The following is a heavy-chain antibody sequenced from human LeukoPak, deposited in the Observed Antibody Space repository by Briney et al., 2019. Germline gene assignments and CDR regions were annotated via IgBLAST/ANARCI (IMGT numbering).Heavy chain of an antibody. Sequence: SETLSHTCTVSGGSVTTSYWSWIRQSAGEGLEWIGRVYISGDTKYNPSLKSRVIMSLDASKNQFSLSLRSVTAADTAVYYCARLIAEVGGGTNYFDTWGQGTLVTVSS. CDR3: ARLIAEVGGGTNYFDT. V-gene: IGHV4-4*07. CDR1: GGSVTTSY. D-gene: IGHD2-21*01. CDR2: VYISGDT. J-gene: IGHJ4*02.